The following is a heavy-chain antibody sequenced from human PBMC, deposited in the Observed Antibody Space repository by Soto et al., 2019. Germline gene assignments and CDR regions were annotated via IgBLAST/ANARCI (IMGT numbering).Heavy chain of an antibody. J-gene: IGHJ6*02. CDR2: IIPIFGTA. V-gene: IGHV1-69*01. Sequence: QVQLVQSGAEVKKPGSSVKVSCKASGGTFSSYAISWVRQAPGQGLEWMGGIIPIFGTANYAQKFQGRVTITADESTSTAYMELSSLRSEDTAVYYCVTGIREQQLSLSYGMDVWGQGTTVTVSS. CDR3: VTGIREQQLSLSYGMDV. CDR1: GGTFSSYA. D-gene: IGHD6-13*01.